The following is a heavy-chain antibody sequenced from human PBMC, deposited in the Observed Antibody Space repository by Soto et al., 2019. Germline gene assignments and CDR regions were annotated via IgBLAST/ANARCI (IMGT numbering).Heavy chain of an antibody. D-gene: IGHD3-3*01. J-gene: IGHJ6*02. Sequence: GGSLRLSCAASGFTFSSYAMSWVRQAPGKGLEWVSAISGSGGSTYYADSVKGRFTISRDNSKNTLYLQMNSLRAEDTAVYYCAKSHYPLRFLEWLFDGYYYYGMDVWGQGTTVTVSS. V-gene: IGHV3-23*01. CDR3: AKSHYPLRFLEWLFDGYYYYGMDV. CDR1: GFTFSSYA. CDR2: ISGSGGST.